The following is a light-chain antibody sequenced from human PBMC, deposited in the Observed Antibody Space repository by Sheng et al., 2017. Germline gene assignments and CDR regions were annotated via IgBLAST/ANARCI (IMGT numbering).Light chain of an antibody. CDR1: SSNIGSSYD. CDR3: CSYAGSYTLV. J-gene: IGLJ2*01. Sequence: QSVLTQPPSVSGAPGQRVTISCTGGSSNIGSSYDVHWYQQHPGKAPKLMIYDVSKRPSGVPDRFSGSKSGNTASLTISGLQAEDEADYYCCSYAGSYTLVFGGGTKLTVL. V-gene: IGLV2-11*01. CDR2: DVS.